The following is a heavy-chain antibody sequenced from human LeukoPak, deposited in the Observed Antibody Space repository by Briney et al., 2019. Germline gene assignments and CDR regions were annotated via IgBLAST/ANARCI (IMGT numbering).Heavy chain of an antibody. Sequence: PSETLSLTCTVSGGSISSYYWSWIRQPPGKGLEWIGYIYYSGSTNYNPSLKSRVTISVDTSKNQFSLKLSSVTAADTAVYYCASDPHHASRMDVWGQGTTVTVSS. CDR3: ASDPHHASRMDV. V-gene: IGHV4-59*08. CDR1: GGSISSYY. J-gene: IGHJ6*02. CDR2: IYYSGST. D-gene: IGHD1-14*01.